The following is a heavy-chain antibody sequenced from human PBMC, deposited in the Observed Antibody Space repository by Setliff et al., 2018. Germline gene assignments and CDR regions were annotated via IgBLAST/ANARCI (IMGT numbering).Heavy chain of an antibody. V-gene: IGHV1-2*02. Sequence: ASVKVSCKASGHTLTGYYMHWVRQAPGQGLEWMGWINPNSGDTKYAQNFQGRVTMTRDTSISTSYMELKSLTSDDTAVYFCGRLGAIPEPGTGVLQWGQGTLVTVSS. J-gene: IGHJ4*02. CDR1: GHTLTGYY. CDR2: INPNSGDT. CDR3: GRLGAIPEPGTGVLQ. D-gene: IGHD2-2*02.